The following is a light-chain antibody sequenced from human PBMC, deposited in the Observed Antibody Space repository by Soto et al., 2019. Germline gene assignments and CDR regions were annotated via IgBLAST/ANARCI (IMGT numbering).Light chain of an antibody. CDR1: QGISSA. V-gene: IGKV1-13*02. J-gene: IGKJ4*01. Sequence: AIQLTQSPSSLSASVGDRVTITCRASQGISSALAWYQQKPGKAPKLLIYDSSSLESGSPARFSGSGSRTDFTLTLSSLEPEDFATYYCQQSLTFGGGTKVEIK. CDR2: DSS. CDR3: QQSLT.